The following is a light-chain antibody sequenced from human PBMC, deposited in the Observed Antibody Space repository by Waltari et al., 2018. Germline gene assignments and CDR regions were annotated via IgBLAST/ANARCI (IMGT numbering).Light chain of an antibody. Sequence: QSALTQPASVSGSPGQSVTISCTGTSSDVGGYNYVSWYQQHPGNAPKLMIYEVTPRPSGVSKRFAGSKSGNTASLTIAGLQAEDEADYYCSSYTSSTYPVVFGGGTKLTVL. CDR2: EVT. CDR3: SSYTSSTYPVV. V-gene: IGLV2-14*01. J-gene: IGLJ2*01. CDR1: SSDVGGYNY.